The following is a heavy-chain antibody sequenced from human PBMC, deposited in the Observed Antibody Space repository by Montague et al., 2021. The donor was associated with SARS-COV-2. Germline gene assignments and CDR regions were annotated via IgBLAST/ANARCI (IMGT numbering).Heavy chain of an antibody. CDR1: GGSFSSYY. V-gene: IGHV4-34*01. D-gene: IGHD3-10*01. CDR3: ARGARQGYGFRLRSFDY. CDR2: IHHSGKP. J-gene: IGHJ4*02. Sequence: SETLSLTCAVYGGSFSSYYYTWVRQSPTQGLEWIGEIHHSGKPTYNPSVRRRVAISVDTSKNQFSLKFRSVTAADAAVYYCARGARQGYGFRLRSFDYWGQGTLVTVSS.